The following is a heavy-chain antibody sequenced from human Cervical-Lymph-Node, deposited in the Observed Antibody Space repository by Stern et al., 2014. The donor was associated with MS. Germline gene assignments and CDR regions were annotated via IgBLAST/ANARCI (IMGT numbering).Heavy chain of an antibody. J-gene: IGHJ4*02. Sequence: QEQLQESGPGLVKPSETLSLTCSVSGGSMPDYYWSWIRQPPGKGLEWIGYVYHTGSTSYNPSIQSRVTISIDTSKSQFSLKVKSVTAADTAVYYCARGGRMASMFYWGQGTLVTVSS. D-gene: IGHD5-24*01. CDR1: GGSMPDYY. CDR2: VYHTGST. CDR3: ARGGRMASMFY. V-gene: IGHV4-59*01.